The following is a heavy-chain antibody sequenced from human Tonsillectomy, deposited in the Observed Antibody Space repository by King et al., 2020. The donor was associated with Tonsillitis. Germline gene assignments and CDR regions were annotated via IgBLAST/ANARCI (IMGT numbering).Heavy chain of an antibody. D-gene: IGHD4-11*01. V-gene: IGHV5-51*01. CDR3: ATSYSNYFDS. J-gene: IGHJ4*02. Sequence: VQLVESGAEVKKPGESLKISCKGSGYSFTNYWIGWVRQMPGKGLEWMGIIYLGDSDTRYGPSFQDQVTISADRSISTAYLQWSGLKASDTAMYYCATSYSNYFDSWGQGTLVTVSS. CDR1: GYSFTNYW. CDR2: IYLGDSDT.